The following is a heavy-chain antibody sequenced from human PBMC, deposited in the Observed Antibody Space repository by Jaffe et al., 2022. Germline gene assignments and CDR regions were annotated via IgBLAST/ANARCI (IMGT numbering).Heavy chain of an antibody. D-gene: IGHD5-12*01. CDR3: ARDGGYESYDY. CDR1: GDTFTGHY. V-gene: IGHV1-2*06. J-gene: IGHJ4*02. Sequence: QVQLVQSGAEVKKPGASVKVSCKASGDTFTGHYMHWVRQAPGQGLEWMGRIHPNIGDTNYGQKFQGRVTMTRDTSISTSYMELSSLRSDDTAVYYCARDGGYESYDYWGQGTLVTVSS. CDR2: IHPNIGDT.